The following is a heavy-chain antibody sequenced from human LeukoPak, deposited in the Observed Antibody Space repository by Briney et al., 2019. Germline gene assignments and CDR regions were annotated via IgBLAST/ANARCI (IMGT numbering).Heavy chain of an antibody. Sequence: SETLSLTCTVSGGSISSYYWSWIRQPAGKGLEWIGRIYTSGSTNYNPSLKSRVTISVDTSKNQFSLKLSSVTAADTAVYYCARSHAYGDYVRWFDPWGQGTLVTVSS. J-gene: IGHJ5*02. V-gene: IGHV4-4*07. CDR3: ARSHAYGDYVRWFDP. CDR1: GGSISSYY. CDR2: IYTSGST. D-gene: IGHD4-17*01.